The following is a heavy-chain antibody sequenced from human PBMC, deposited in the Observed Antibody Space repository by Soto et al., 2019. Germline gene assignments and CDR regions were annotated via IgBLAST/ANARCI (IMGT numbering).Heavy chain of an antibody. J-gene: IGHJ5*02. CDR3: ARDTSGSLIGGWLDP. V-gene: IGHV1-69*08. CDR2: IIPILGIA. CDR1: GGTFSSYT. Sequence: QVQLVQSGAEVKKPGSSVKVSCKASGGTFSSYTISWVRQAPGQGLEWMGRIIPILGIANYAQKFQGRVTITADKSTSTAYMELSSLRSEDTAVYYCARDTSGSLIGGWLDPWGQGTLVTVSS. D-gene: IGHD3-10*01.